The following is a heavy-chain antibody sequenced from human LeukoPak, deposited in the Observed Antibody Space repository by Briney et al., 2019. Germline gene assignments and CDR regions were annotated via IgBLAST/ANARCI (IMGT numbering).Heavy chain of an antibody. CDR1: GGSISSYY. Sequence: PSETLSLTCTVSGGSISSYYWSWIRQPPGKGLEWIGYIYYSGSTNYNPSLKSRVTISVDTSKNQFSLKLSSVTAADTAVYYCARTYSHEYYYYYYYMDVWDKGTTVTVSS. CDR2: IYYSGST. CDR3: ARTYSHEYYYYYYYMDV. J-gene: IGHJ6*03. D-gene: IGHD5-18*01. V-gene: IGHV4-59*01.